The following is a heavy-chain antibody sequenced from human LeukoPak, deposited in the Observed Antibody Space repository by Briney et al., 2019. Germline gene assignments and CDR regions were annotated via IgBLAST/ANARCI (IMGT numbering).Heavy chain of an antibody. D-gene: IGHD1-7*01. V-gene: IGHV7-4-1*02. CDR3: ARDCRTGTTKNWFDP. J-gene: IGHJ5*02. CDR1: GYTFTSYA. CDR2: INTNTGNP. Sequence: ASVKVSCKASGYTFTSYAMNWVRQAPGQGLEWMGWINTNTGNPTYAQGFTGRFVFSLDTSVSTAYLQISSLKAEDTAVYYCARDCRTGTTKNWFDPWGQGTLVTVSS.